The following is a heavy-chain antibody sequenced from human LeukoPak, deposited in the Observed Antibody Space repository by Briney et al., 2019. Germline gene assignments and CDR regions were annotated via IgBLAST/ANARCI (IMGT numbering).Heavy chain of an antibody. J-gene: IGHJ4*02. CDR2: INPNSGGT. CDR1: GYTFTGYY. V-gene: IGHV1-2*04. Sequence: ASVKVSCKASGYTFTGYYMHWVRQAPGQGLEWMGWINPNSGGTNYAQKFQGWVTMTRDTSISTAYMELSRLRSDDTAVYYCAREGVVVPADRKYYFDYWGQGTLVTVSS. CDR3: AREGVVVPADRKYYFDY. D-gene: IGHD2-2*01.